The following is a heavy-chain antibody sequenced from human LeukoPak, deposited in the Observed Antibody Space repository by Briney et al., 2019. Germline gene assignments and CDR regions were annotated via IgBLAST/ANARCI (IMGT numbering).Heavy chain of an antibody. J-gene: IGHJ4*02. V-gene: IGHV3-7*01. CDR1: GFTFTKYW. D-gene: IGHD6-13*01. CDR3: AREGIAAAGDY. Sequence: GDSLRLSCAASGFTFTKYWMSWVRQAPGKGLEWVANIKQDGSEKYYVDSVKGRFTISRDNSKNSLYLHMNSLRAEDTAVYYCAREGIAAAGDYWGQGTLVTVSS. CDR2: IKQDGSEK.